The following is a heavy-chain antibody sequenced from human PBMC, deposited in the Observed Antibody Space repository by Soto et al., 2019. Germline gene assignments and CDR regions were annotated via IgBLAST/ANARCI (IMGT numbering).Heavy chain of an antibody. Sequence: ASVKVSCKASGYTFTSYGISWGRQAPGQGLEGMGWISAYNGNTNYAQKLQGRVTMTTDTSTSTAYMELRSLRSDDTAVYYCARGYCSSTSCSVAYYYYGMDVWGQGTTVTVS. CDR2: ISAYNGNT. CDR1: GYTFTSYG. D-gene: IGHD2-2*01. J-gene: IGHJ6*02. CDR3: ARGYCSSTSCSVAYYYYGMDV. V-gene: IGHV1-18*01.